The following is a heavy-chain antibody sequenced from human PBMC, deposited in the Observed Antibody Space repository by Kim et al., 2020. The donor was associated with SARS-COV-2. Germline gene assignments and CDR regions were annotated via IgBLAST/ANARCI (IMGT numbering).Heavy chain of an antibody. Sequence: SETLSLTCTVSGGSISSSSYYWGWIRQPPGKGLEWIGSIYYSGSTYYNPSLKSRVTISVDTSKNQFSLKLSSVTAADTAVYYCARRRITIFGVVITGSSDWFDPWGQGTLVTVSS. CDR3: ARRRITIFGVVITGSSDWFDP. J-gene: IGHJ5*02. CDR1: GGSISSSSYY. D-gene: IGHD3-3*01. CDR2: IYYSGST. V-gene: IGHV4-39*01.